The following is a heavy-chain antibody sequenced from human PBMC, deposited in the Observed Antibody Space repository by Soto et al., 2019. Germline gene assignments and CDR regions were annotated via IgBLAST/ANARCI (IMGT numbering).Heavy chain of an antibody. CDR1: GFSVSSDY. CDR2: IYSGGDT. D-gene: IGHD3-10*01. V-gene: IGHV3-53*01. Sequence: GGSLRLSCAASGFSVSSDYISWVRQAPGKGLEWVSLIYSGGDTYYADSVKGRFTISRDISSNTIYLHMTSLRADDTAIYYCTRAGSDPGNFYISDYYAMDVWGRGTTVTVSS. J-gene: IGHJ6*02. CDR3: TRAGSDPGNFYISDYYAMDV.